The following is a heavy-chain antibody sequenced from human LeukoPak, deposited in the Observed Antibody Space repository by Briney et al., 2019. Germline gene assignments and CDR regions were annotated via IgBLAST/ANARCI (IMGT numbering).Heavy chain of an antibody. D-gene: IGHD5-18*01. J-gene: IGHJ4*02. V-gene: IGHV1-69*05. CDR1: GGTFSSYA. Sequence: GASVKVFCKASGGTFSSYAISWVRQAPGQGLEWMGRIIPIFGTANYARKFQGRVTITTDESTSTAYMELSSLRSEDTAVYYCAKNSYGSVIGLYYFDYWGQGTLVTVSS. CDR3: AKNSYGSVIGLYYFDY. CDR2: IIPIFGTA.